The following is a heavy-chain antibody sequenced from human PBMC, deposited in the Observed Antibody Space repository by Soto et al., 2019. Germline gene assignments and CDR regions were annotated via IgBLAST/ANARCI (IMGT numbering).Heavy chain of an antibody. V-gene: IGHV4-39*01. CDR3: ASPSCGGDCYTGRYDY. CDR2: IYYSGST. CDR1: GGSISSSSYY. Sequence: QLQLQESGPGLVKPSETLSLTCTVSGGSISSSSYYWGWIRQPPGKGLEWIGSIYYSGSTYYNPSLKSRVTISVDTSKNQFSLKLSSVTAADTAVYYCASPSCGGDCYTGRYDYWGQGTLVTVSS. J-gene: IGHJ4*02. D-gene: IGHD2-21*02.